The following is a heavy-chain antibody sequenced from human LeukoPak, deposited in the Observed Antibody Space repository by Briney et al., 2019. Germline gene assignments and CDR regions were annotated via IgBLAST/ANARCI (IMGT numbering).Heavy chain of an antibody. CDR2: ISWNSGNI. Sequence: GGSLRLSCAASGFTFDDYAMHWVRQAPGKGLEWVSGISWNSGNIGYADSVKGRFTISRDNAKTSLYLQMNSLRAEDTALYYCAKDRAYYSSGRAYFDYWGQGTLVTVSS. V-gene: IGHV3-9*01. CDR3: AKDRAYYSSGRAYFDY. CDR1: GFTFDDYA. J-gene: IGHJ4*02. D-gene: IGHD3-10*01.